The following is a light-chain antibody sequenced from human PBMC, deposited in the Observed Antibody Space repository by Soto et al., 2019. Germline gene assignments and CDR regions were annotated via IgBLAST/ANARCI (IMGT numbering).Light chain of an antibody. V-gene: IGKV3-20*01. Sequence: IVLTHSPVTLSLSPGERATLSCRASQSVNSDYLGWFQQKHGQAPRLLIYGASTRATGIPDRFSGSGSGTDGTITISRLETEDVAVYYCQQSGYSPITFGQGTRLEIK. CDR2: GAS. CDR1: QSVNSDY. CDR3: QQSGYSPIT. J-gene: IGKJ5*01.